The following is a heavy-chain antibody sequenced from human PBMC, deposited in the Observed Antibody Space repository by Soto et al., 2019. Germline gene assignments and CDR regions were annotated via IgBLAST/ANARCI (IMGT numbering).Heavy chain of an antibody. J-gene: IGHJ4*02. V-gene: IGHV3-30-3*01. Sequence: QVQMVESGGGVVQPGRSLRLSCAASGFTFSSYAMHWVRQAPGKGLEWVAVISYDGSNKYYADSVKGRFTISRDNSKNTLYLQMNSLRAEDRAVYYCAREIERLLGYWGQGTLVTVSS. D-gene: IGHD3-3*01. CDR1: GFTFSSYA. CDR2: ISYDGSNK. CDR3: AREIERLLGY.